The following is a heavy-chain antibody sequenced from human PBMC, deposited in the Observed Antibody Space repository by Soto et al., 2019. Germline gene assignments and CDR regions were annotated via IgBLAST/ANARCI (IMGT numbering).Heavy chain of an antibody. D-gene: IGHD1-26*01. CDR2: INPNSGGT. CDR1: GYTFTGYY. V-gene: IGHV1-2*04. CDR3: ARNTVGATGPWFDP. Sequence: QVQLVQSGAEVKKPGASVKVSCKASGYTFTGYYMHWVRQAPGQGLEWMGWINPNSGGTNYAQKFQGWVTMTRDTXXSTAYMELSRLRSDDTAVYYCARNTVGATGPWFDPWGQGTLVTVSS. J-gene: IGHJ5*02.